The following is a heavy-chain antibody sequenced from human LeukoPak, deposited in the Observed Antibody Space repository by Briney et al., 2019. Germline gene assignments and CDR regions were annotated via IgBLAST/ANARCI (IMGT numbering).Heavy chain of an antibody. Sequence: GGSLRLSCAASGFTVSSKYMNWVRQAPGKGLEWVSVIESGGSTYYADSVKGRFTVSRDNFQNTLYLQMNSLRAEDTAVYYCAKGGTYYYDSSGYQFDYWGQGTLVTVSS. CDR2: IESGGST. CDR1: GFTVSSKY. D-gene: IGHD3-22*01. CDR3: AKGGTYYYDSSGYQFDY. V-gene: IGHV3-53*01. J-gene: IGHJ4*02.